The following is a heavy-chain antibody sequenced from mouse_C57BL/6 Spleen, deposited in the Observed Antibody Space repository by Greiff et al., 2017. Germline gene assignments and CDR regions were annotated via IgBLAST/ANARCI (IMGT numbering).Heavy chain of an antibody. Sequence: VQLQQSVAELVRPGASVKLSCTASGFNIKNNYMHWVKQRPEQGLEWIGRIDPANGNTKYAPKFQGKATITADTSANTAYLQLRSLTSEDTAIYDCARGNLGGYGYYAMDYWGQGTSVTVSA. D-gene: IGHD2-2*01. J-gene: IGHJ4*01. CDR3: ARGNLGGYGYYAMDY. CDR1: GFNIKNNY. CDR2: IDPANGNT. V-gene: IGHV14-3*01.